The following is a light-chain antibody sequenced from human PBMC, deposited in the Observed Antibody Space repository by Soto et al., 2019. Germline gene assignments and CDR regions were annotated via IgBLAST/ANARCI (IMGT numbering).Light chain of an antibody. V-gene: IGKV1-5*03. CDR2: RAS. CDR3: QQYSSYFFT. J-gene: IGKJ3*01. Sequence: DIQMTQSPSTLSASVGERVNITCRASQSISSWLAWYQQKPGKAPKLLIYRASDLQTGVPSRFSGSGSGTEFTLLISSLQTDDIATYYCQQYSSYFFTFGPGTKVDVK. CDR1: QSISSW.